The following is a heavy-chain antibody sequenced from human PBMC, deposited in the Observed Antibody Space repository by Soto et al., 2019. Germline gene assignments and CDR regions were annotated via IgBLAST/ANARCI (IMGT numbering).Heavy chain of an antibody. V-gene: IGHV4-61*03. D-gene: IGHD7-27*01. Sequence: SETLSLTCIVSGDSVTSGSYYWTWLRQPPGKGLEWIGYISYTGRTKYNPSLQSRVTISVDTSKNDFSLNLSSVTAADTAVSFCAREWGLLPYYVMNVWGHGTAVTVSS. CDR3: AREWGLLPYYVMNV. CDR1: GDSVTSGSYY. J-gene: IGHJ6*02. CDR2: ISYTGRT.